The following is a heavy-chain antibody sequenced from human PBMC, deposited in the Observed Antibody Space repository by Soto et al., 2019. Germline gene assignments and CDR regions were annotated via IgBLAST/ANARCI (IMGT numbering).Heavy chain of an antibody. V-gene: IGHV3-7*01. CDR1: GFTFSTYW. D-gene: IGHD6-13*01. Sequence: GGSLRLSCAASGFTFSTYWMNWVRQAPGKGLEWVASLKEDGTDKYYVDSVKGRFTVSRDDAKNSLYLEMTSLRAEDTAVYYCARGTIAEPGTDYWGQGTLVTVSS. CDR3: ARGTIAEPGTDY. CDR2: LKEDGTDK. J-gene: IGHJ4*02.